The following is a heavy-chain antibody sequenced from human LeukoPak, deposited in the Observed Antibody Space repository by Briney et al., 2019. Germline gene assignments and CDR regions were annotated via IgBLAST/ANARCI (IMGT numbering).Heavy chain of an antibody. CDR3: AVGAQPDF. V-gene: IGHV3-23*01. CDR1: GFTFSSYW. D-gene: IGHD1-26*01. Sequence: GGSLRLSCAASGFTFSSYWMSWVRQTPGKGLEWVATISGSGDSTYYADSVKGRFTISRDNSKNTLYLQMNSLRAEDTAVCYCAVGAQPDFWGQGTLVTVSS. CDR2: ISGSGDST. J-gene: IGHJ4*02.